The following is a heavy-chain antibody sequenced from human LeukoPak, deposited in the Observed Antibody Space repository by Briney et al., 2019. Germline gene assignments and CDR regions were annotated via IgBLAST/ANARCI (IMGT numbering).Heavy chain of an antibody. V-gene: IGHV1-2*06. D-gene: IGHD3-22*01. Sequence: GASVKVSCKASGYTFTGYYIHWVRQAPGQGLEWMGRVNPNSGGTNYAQKFQGRVTMTWDTSISTAYMELSRLRSDDTAVYYCARDHKSEVVVKGFDPWGQGTLVTVSS. J-gene: IGHJ5*02. CDR1: GYTFTGYY. CDR2: VNPNSGGT. CDR3: ARDHKSEVVVKGFDP.